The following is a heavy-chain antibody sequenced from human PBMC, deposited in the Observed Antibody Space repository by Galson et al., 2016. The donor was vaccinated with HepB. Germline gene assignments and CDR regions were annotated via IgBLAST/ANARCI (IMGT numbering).Heavy chain of an antibody. CDR3: ARHPSNGLLWSGYDTSGYFLDS. J-gene: IGHJ4*02. V-gene: IGHV5-51*01. Sequence: QSGAEVKKPGESLKISCKGSGFRFANYWIAWVRQMPGKGLEWMGIIYPGDSDTRYNPSFQGQVTISANKSLSTAFLQWRNLQAPDTAMYYCARHPSNGLLWSGYDTSGYFLDSWGQGTLVTVSS. CDR1: GFRFANYW. D-gene: IGHD3-10*01. CDR2: IYPGDSDT.